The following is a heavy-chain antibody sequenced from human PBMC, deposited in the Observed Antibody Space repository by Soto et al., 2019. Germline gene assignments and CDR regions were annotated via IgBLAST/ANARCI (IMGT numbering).Heavy chain of an antibody. CDR3: ARDSATLGMDV. J-gene: IGHJ6*02. V-gene: IGHV4-59*01. CDR2: IYYSGST. D-gene: IGHD5-12*01. CDR1: GGSISSYY. Sequence: QVQLQESGPGLVRPSETLSLTCTVSGGSISSYYWTWIRQPPGKGLEWIGYIYYSGSTNYNPSLKSGVTISADSSKNQFSLKLSSVTAADTAVYYCARDSATLGMDVWGQGTTVTVSS.